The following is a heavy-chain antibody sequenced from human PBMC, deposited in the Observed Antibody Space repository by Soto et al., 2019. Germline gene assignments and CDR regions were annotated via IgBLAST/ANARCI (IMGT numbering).Heavy chain of an antibody. CDR3: ARDTENFDY. D-gene: IGHD4-4*01. Sequence: EASVKVSCKASGYPFTSYGLHWVRQAPGQGLEWMGWINADNGDRKYAPKFQGRISITRDTSATTVYMELSSLRSEDTAIYFCARDTENFDYWGRGTLVTVSS. CDR2: INADNGDR. J-gene: IGHJ4*02. CDR1: GYPFTSYG. V-gene: IGHV1-3*01.